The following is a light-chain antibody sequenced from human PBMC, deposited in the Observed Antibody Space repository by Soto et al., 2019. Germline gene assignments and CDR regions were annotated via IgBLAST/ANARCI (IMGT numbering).Light chain of an antibody. CDR3: QQYNSYSGT. J-gene: IGKJ1*01. V-gene: IGKV1-5*03. Sequence: MTQSPATLSVSPGERATLSCRASQSVSSNLAWYQQKPGKAPNLLIYEASSLESGVPSRFSGSGSGTEFTLTISSLQPDDFATYYCQQYNSYSGTFGQGTKVEIK. CDR2: EAS. CDR1: QSVSSN.